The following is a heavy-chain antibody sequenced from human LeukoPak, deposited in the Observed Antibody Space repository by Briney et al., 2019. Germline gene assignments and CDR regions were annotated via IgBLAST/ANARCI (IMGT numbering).Heavy chain of an antibody. CDR1: GFTFSSYG. Sequence: GGSLRLSCGASGFTFSSYGMSWVRQAPGKGLEWVSGIRGSGDSTYYADSVKGRFTISRDNSKNTLYLQMNSLRAEDTAVYYCARHLALVGATTTYDYWGQGTLVIVSS. CDR3: ARHLALVGATTTYDY. D-gene: IGHD1-26*01. CDR2: IRGSGDST. J-gene: IGHJ4*02. V-gene: IGHV3-23*01.